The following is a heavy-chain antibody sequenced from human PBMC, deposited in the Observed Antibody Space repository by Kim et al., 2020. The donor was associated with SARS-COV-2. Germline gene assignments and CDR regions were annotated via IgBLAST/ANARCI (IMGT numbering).Heavy chain of an antibody. CDR1: GFTFSSYA. CDR2: ISGSGGNT. CDR3: AKAIPSSMTVADY. Sequence: LSLTCAASGFTFSSYAMTWVRQAPGKGLEWVSSISGSGGNTYYADSVKGRFTISRDNSRNTLYLQMNSLRAEDTAMYYCAKAIPSSMTVADYWGQGTLVTVSS. J-gene: IGHJ4*02. V-gene: IGHV3-23*01. D-gene: IGHD6-19*01.